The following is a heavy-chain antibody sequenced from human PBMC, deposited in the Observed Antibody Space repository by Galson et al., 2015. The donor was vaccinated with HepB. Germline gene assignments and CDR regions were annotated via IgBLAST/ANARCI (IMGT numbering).Heavy chain of an antibody. Sequence: SLRLSCAVSGFTFSGYAMQWVRQAPGKGLEWVAVISSEGGTKFYADSVKGRFAISRDNSKNTLSLQMNSLRTEDTAVYYCAKDMRGGGTFDYWGQGTLVTVSS. J-gene: IGHJ4*02. CDR1: GFTFSGYA. D-gene: IGHD2-15*01. V-gene: IGHV3-30*18. CDR3: AKDMRGGGTFDY. CDR2: ISSEGGTK.